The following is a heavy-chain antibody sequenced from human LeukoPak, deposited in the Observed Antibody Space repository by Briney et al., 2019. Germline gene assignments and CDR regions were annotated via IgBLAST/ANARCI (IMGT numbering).Heavy chain of an antibody. CDR2: XSSSGSTI. J-gene: IGHJ4*02. D-gene: IGHD5-18*01. CDR1: GFTFSSYE. Sequence: GGSLRLSCAASGFTFSSYEMNWVRQAPGKGXXXXXXXSSSGSTIYYADSVKGRFTISRDNAKNSLYLQMNSLRAEDTAVYYCASTYQGYSYGYTFDYWGQGTLVTVSS. V-gene: IGHV3-48*03. CDR3: ASTYQGYSYGYTFDY.